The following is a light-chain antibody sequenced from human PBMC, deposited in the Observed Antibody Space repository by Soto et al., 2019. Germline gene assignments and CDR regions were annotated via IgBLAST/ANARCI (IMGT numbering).Light chain of an antibody. V-gene: IGKV1-5*03. CDR1: QSISTW. J-gene: IGKJ1*01. Sequence: DIQMTQSPSTLSASVGDRVTITCRASQSISTWLAWYQQKPGKAPNLLIYKASSLESGVPSRFSGSGSGTDFTLTISSLQPDDFATYYCQQYNSYPWTFGQGTKVEIK. CDR3: QQYNSYPWT. CDR2: KAS.